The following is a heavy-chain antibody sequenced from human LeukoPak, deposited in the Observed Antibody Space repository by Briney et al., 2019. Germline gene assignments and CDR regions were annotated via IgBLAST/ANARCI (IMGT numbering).Heavy chain of an antibody. CDR2: INPNSDAT. Sequence: ASVKVSCKASGYTFIGHYIHWVRQAPGQGLEWMGWINPNSDATKYSQKFQGRVTMTRDTSISTTYMDLTRLTSDDTAVYYCARGPEYGGTIDHWGQGTLVTVSS. J-gene: IGHJ4*02. CDR3: ARGPEYGGTIDH. V-gene: IGHV1-2*02. D-gene: IGHD4-23*01. CDR1: GYTFIGHY.